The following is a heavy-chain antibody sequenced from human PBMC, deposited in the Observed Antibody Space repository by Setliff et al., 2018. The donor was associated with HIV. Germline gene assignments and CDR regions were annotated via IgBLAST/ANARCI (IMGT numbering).Heavy chain of an antibody. Sequence: SETLSLTCTVSGGSITNTNYYWGWIRQPPGKGLEWIGAIYYSGNTYYNPSLKSRVTMSVDTSKNQFSLKVASVTAADTAVYYCVRQHGDYAFDPWGQGTLVTVSS. CDR2: IYYSGNT. CDR1: GGSITNTNYY. J-gene: IGHJ5*02. D-gene: IGHD4-17*01. CDR3: VRQHGDYAFDP. V-gene: IGHV4-39*01.